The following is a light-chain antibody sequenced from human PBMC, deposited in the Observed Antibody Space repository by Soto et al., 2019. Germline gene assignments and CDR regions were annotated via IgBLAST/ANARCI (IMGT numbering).Light chain of an antibody. CDR3: QQYNRDSSPIT. J-gene: IGKJ5*01. Sequence: DIQMTQSPSTLSASVGDSVTITCRASQSISSWLAWYQQKPGKAPKLLIYKASSLESVVPSRFSGSGSGTEFTLTISSLQPYDFATYYCQQYNRDSSPITFGQGPRLEIK. CDR2: KAS. V-gene: IGKV1-5*03. CDR1: QSISSW.